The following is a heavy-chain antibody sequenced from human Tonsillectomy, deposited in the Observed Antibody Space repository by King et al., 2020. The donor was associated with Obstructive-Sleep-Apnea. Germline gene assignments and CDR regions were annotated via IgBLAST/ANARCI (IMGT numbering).Heavy chain of an antibody. J-gene: IGHJ4*02. CDR1: GFTFSSYG. Sequence: VQLVESGGGVVQPGRSLRLSCAASGFTFSSYGMHWVRQAPGKGLEWVGVLSYDGSNKYYEESVKGRFTNSRDNSKNTLYLQMNSLRAEDTAVYYCAKDRYYDSSGYYIYFDYWGQGTLVTVSS. D-gene: IGHD3-22*01. V-gene: IGHV3-30*18. CDR3: AKDRYYDSSGYYIYFDY. CDR2: LSYDGSNK.